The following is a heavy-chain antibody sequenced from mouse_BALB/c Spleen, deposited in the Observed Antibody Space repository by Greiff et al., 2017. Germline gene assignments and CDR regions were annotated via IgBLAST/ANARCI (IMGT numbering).Heavy chain of an antibody. V-gene: IGHV14-4*02. J-gene: IGHJ3*01. CDR1: GFNIKDYY. D-gene: IGHD2-10*02. Sequence: EVQLQQSGAELVRSGASVKLSCTASGFNIKDYYMHWVKQRPEQGLEWIGWIDPENGDTEYAPKFQGKATMTADTSSNTAYLQLSSLTSEDTAVYYCNARYGTSWFAYWGQGTLVTVSA. CDR2: IDPENGDT. CDR3: NARYGTSWFAY.